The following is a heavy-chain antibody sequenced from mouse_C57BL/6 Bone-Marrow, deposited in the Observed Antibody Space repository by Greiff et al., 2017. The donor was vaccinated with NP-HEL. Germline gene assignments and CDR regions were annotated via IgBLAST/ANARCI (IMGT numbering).Heavy chain of an antibody. CDR1: GFTFSNYW. Sequence: EVMLVESGGGLVQPGGSMKLSCVASGFTFSNYWMNWVRQSPEKGLEWVAQIRLKSDNYATHYAESVKGRFTISRDDSKSSVYLQMNNLRAEDTGIYYCTARYYGRDYFDYWGQGTTLTVSS. CDR2: IRLKSDNYAT. V-gene: IGHV6-3*01. D-gene: IGHD1-1*01. CDR3: TARYYGRDYFDY. J-gene: IGHJ2*01.